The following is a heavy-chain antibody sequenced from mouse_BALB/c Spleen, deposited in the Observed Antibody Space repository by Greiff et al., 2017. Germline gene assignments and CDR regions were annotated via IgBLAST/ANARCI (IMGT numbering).Heavy chain of an antibody. D-gene: IGHD2-5*01. CDR1: GYSITSGYS. J-gene: IGHJ4*01. V-gene: IGHV3-1*02. Sequence: DVKLQESGPDLVKPSQSLSLTCTVTGYSITSGYSWHWIRQFPGNKLEWMGYIHYSGSTNYNPSLKSRISITRDTSKNQFFLQLNSVTTEDTATYYCASGYSNLYAMDYWGQGTSVTVSS. CDR2: IHYSGST. CDR3: ASGYSNLYAMDY.